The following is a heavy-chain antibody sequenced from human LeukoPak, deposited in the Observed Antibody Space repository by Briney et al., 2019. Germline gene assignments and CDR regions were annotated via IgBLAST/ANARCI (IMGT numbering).Heavy chain of an antibody. D-gene: IGHD3-3*01. Sequence: PSETLSLTCTVSGGSISSSSYYWGWIRQPPGKGLEWIGSIYYSGSTYYNPSLKSRVTISVDTSKNQFSLKLSSVTAADTAVYYCARCYDFWSGYPFDYWGQGTLVTVSS. V-gene: IGHV4-39*01. CDR2: IYYSGST. CDR1: GGSISSSSYY. J-gene: IGHJ4*02. CDR3: ARCYDFWSGYPFDY.